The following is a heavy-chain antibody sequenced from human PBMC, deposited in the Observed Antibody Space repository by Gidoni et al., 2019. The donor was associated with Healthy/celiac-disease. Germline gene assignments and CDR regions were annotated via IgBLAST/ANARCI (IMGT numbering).Heavy chain of an antibody. CDR1: GYSFTSHW. J-gene: IGHJ3*02. V-gene: IGHV5-51*01. Sequence: ELQLVQSGAEVKQPGESLKISCKGSGYSFTSHWIGWGRQMPGKGRGWRGIISPGDSDTRYSPSFQGQVTIAADKSISTAYLQWSSLKASDTAMYYCARLLVGVRGAFDIWGQGTMVTVSS. D-gene: IGHD1-26*01. CDR3: ARLLVGVRGAFDI. CDR2: ISPGDSDT.